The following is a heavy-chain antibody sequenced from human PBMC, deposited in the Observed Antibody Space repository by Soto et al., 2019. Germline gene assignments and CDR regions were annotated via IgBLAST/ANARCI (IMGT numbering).Heavy chain of an antibody. V-gene: IGHV3-53*01. Sequence: EVQLVESGGGLSQPGGSLRLSCAASGFTVSSNYMSWVRQAPGKGLEWVSVIYSGGSTYYADSVKGRFTISRDNSKNTLYLQMNSLRAEDTAVYYCATLSRYCSSTSCLDIWGQGTMVTVSS. D-gene: IGHD2-2*01. J-gene: IGHJ3*02. CDR2: IYSGGST. CDR1: GFTVSSNY. CDR3: ATLSRYCSSTSCLDI.